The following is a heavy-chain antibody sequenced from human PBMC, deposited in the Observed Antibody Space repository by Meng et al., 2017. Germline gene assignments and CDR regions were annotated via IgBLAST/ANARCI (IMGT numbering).Heavy chain of an antibody. CDR3: ARDCHDRWFGNFDY. CDR1: GFTVSSNY. CDR2: IYSGCST. J-gene: IGHJ4*02. Sequence: GESLKISCSASGFTVSSNYMSWVRQAPGKGLEGVSVIYSGCSTYYADSVKGRFTISRDNSKNTLYLQMNSLRAEDTAVYYCARDCHDRWFGNFDYWGQGTLVTVSS. V-gene: IGHV3-66*02. D-gene: IGHD3-10*01.